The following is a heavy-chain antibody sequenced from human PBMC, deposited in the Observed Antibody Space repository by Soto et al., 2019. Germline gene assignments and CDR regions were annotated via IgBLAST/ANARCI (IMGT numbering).Heavy chain of an antibody. CDR1: GFTFDDYA. Sequence: GGSLRLSCAASGFTFDDYAMHWVRQAPGKGLEWVSGISWNSGSIGYADSVKGRFTISRDNAKNSLYLQMNSLRAEDTALYYCAKDFIRGSGWVSGAFDIWGQGTMVTVSS. D-gene: IGHD6-19*01. CDR2: ISWNSGSI. J-gene: IGHJ3*02. V-gene: IGHV3-9*01. CDR3: AKDFIRGSGWVSGAFDI.